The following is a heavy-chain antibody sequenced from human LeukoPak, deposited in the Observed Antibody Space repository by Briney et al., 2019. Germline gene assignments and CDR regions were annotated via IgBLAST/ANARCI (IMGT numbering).Heavy chain of an antibody. CDR1: GDSINNYY. V-gene: IGHV4-4*07. D-gene: IGHD6-13*01. CDR2: MYPGGST. J-gene: IGHJ4*02. CDR3: ATGYSSTWYYFDY. Sequence: SETLSLTCTVSGDSINNYYCTWIRQPAGKGLEWIGRMYPGGSTNYNPSLKSRVTISVDKSKNYFSLRLSSVTAADTAVYYCATGYSSTWYYFDYWGQGTLVTVSS.